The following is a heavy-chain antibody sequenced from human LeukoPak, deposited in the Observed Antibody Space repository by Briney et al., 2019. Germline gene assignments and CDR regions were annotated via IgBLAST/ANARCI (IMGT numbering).Heavy chain of an antibody. CDR2: IYYSGST. V-gene: IGHV4-59*01. CDR1: GGSISSYY. CDR3: ARGKYGDYVRVYYFDY. D-gene: IGHD4-17*01. J-gene: IGHJ4*02. Sequence: PSETLSLTCTVSGGSISSYYWSWIRQPPGKGLEWIGYIYYSGSTKYNPSLKSRVTISVDTSKNQFSLTLSSVTAADTAVYYCARGKYGDYVRVYYFDYWGQGTLVTVSS.